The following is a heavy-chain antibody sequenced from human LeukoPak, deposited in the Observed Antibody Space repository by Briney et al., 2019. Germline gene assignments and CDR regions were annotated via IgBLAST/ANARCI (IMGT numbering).Heavy chain of an antibody. J-gene: IGHJ4*02. CDR1: GFTFSSYA. Sequence: PGGSLRLSCAASGFTFSSYAMSWVRQAPGKGLEWVSAISGSGGSTYYAAPVMGRFTISRDNSKNTLYLQMNSLRAEDTAVYYCAAGRGATDNPFDYWGQGTLVTVSS. CDR2: ISGSGGST. D-gene: IGHD1-26*01. CDR3: AAGRGATDNPFDY. V-gene: IGHV3-23*01.